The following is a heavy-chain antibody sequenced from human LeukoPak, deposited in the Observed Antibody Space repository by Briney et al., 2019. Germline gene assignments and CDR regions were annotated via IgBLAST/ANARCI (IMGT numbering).Heavy chain of an antibody. CDR1: GYSFTSYC. CDR2: IYPGDSGP. V-gene: IGHV5-51*01. D-gene: IGHD1-26*01. J-gene: IGHJ3*01. Sequence: GAPLQISSNASGYSFTSYCIGCVRQLPGKGLEFMGIIYPGDSGPTYSPSFQGQVTISVDKSINTACLQLSSLQASDTAMYYCGMSGDRVPLQDDVFDVWGQGKMVTVST. CDR3: GMSGDRVPLQDDVFDV.